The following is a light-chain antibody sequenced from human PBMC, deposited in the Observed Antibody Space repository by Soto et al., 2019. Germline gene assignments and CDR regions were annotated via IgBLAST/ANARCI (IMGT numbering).Light chain of an antibody. J-gene: IGKJ1*01. Sequence: DIHMTQSPPTLSASVGDRVTITCRASQNINSWLAWYQQKPGKAPKLLIYEASSLEKGVPARFGGSGSGTEFTLTISSLQPDDFATYYCQQYNVYSWTFGQGTKVDIK. CDR1: QNINSW. CDR2: EAS. V-gene: IGKV1-5*03. CDR3: QQYNVYSWT.